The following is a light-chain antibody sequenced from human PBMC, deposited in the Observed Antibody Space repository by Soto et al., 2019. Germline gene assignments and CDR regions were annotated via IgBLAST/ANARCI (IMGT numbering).Light chain of an antibody. CDR2: ANI. V-gene: IGLV1-40*01. J-gene: IGLJ1*01. Sequence: QSVLTQPPSVSGAPGQRVTISCTGSGSNIGAGYDVHWYQQLPGTAPKLLIFANINRPSGVPDRFSGSKSGTSASLAITGLRAEDEADYYCQSYDSSPSGYVFGTGTKVTX. CDR1: GSNIGAGYD. CDR3: QSYDSSPSGYV.